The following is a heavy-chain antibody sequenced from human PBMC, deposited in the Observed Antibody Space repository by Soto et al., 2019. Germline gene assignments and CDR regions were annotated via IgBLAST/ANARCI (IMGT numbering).Heavy chain of an antibody. D-gene: IGHD2-15*01. V-gene: IGHV3-21*01. J-gene: IGHJ5*02. CDR3: ARGYTGYWSGGTCSGFDP. Sequence: VQLVESGGGLVKPGGSLRLSCAASGFSFSSYSMNWVRQAPGKGLEWVSSISSSASHITYADSVKGRFTISRDNAKRSLYLQMNSLGAEDTAVYYCARGYTGYWSGGTCSGFDPWGQGTLVTVSS. CDR2: ISSSASHI. CDR1: GFSFSSYS.